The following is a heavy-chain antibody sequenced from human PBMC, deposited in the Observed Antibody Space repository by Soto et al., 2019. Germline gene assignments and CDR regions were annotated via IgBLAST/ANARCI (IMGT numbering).Heavy chain of an antibody. Sequence: QVQLQESGPGLVKPSGTLSLTCAVSGGSISSSNWWSWVRQPPGKGLEWIGEIYHSGSTNYNPSLKSRVTIAVDKSKNQVSLKLSSVTAADTAVYYCARIPGYCSGGSCFDWFDPWGQGTLVTVSS. CDR3: ARIPGYCSGGSCFDWFDP. CDR2: IYHSGST. D-gene: IGHD2-15*01. J-gene: IGHJ5*02. CDR1: GGSISSSNW. V-gene: IGHV4-4*02.